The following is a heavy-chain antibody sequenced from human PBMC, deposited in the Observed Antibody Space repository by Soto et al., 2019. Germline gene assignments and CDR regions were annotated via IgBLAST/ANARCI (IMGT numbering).Heavy chain of an antibody. D-gene: IGHD6-19*01. CDR1: GGSVSSGSYY. Sequence: KTSETLSLTCTVSGGSVSSGSYYWSWIRQPPGKGLEWIGYIYYSGSTNYNPSLKSRVTISVDTSKNQFSLKLSSVTAADTAVYYCARGYSSGWYFNWFDPWGQGTLVTVSS. V-gene: IGHV4-61*01. CDR2: IYYSGST. J-gene: IGHJ5*02. CDR3: ARGYSSGWYFNWFDP.